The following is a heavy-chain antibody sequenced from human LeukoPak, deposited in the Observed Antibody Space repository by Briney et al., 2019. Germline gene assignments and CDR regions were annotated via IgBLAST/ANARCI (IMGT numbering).Heavy chain of an antibody. D-gene: IGHD6-19*01. CDR3: ARGSSGWYGFDY. Sequence: SETLSLTCTVSGGSISSYYWSWIRQPPGKGLGWIGYIYYSGSTNYNPSLKSRVTISVDTSKNQFSLKLSSVTAADTAVYYCARGSSGWYGFDYWGQGTLVTVSS. V-gene: IGHV4-59*12. CDR2: IYYSGST. J-gene: IGHJ4*02. CDR1: GGSISSYY.